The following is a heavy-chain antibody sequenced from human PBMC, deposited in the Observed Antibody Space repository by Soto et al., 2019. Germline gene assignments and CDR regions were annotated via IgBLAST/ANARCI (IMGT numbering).Heavy chain of an antibody. Sequence: QVQLKESAPGLVKPSDTLYLTCAVSGYSISSSNWWGWIRQPPGKGLEWIGYIYYSGTTYYNPSLKRCVTMSVDTSKNQFSLKLTSVTAVDTAVYYCARREIQGPIDYWGQGTLVTVSS. V-gene: IGHV4-28*01. J-gene: IGHJ4*02. D-gene: IGHD1-26*01. CDR3: ARREIQGPIDY. CDR2: IYYSGTT. CDR1: GYSISSSNW.